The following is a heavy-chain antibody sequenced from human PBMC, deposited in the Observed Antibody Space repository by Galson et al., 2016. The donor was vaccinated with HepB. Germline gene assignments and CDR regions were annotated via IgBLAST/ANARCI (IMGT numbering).Heavy chain of an antibody. CDR2: SYYNGNT. Sequence: SETLSLTCSVSGGSVRNGNHYWSWIRQPPGKGPEYIGFSYYNGNTKYKPSLQSRVNMFIDTTKNQFSLNLTSVTAADTAVYYCARGGLGVATDFWGQGTLVIVSS. D-gene: IGHD3-16*01. V-gene: IGHV4-61*01. CDR3: ARGGLGVATDF. J-gene: IGHJ4*02. CDR1: GGSVRNGNHY.